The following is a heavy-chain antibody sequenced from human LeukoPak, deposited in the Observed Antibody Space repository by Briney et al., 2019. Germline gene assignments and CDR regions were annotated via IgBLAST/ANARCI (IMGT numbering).Heavy chain of an antibody. Sequence: SETLSLTCTISGGSVSDYYWSWIRQSPGKGLEWIGYIYHTGSTSSSPSLKSRLTISVDTSKNQFSLKLSSVTAADTAVYYCARVYYSSSYDYWYFDLWGRGTLVTVSS. CDR2: IYHTGST. CDR1: GGSVSDYY. V-gene: IGHV4-59*02. CDR3: ARVYYSSSYDYWYFDL. J-gene: IGHJ2*01. D-gene: IGHD6-13*01.